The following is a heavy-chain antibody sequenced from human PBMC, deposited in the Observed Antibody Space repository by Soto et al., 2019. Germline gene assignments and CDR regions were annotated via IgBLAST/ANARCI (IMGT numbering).Heavy chain of an antibody. J-gene: IGHJ3*01. CDR1: GFTFSSSE. CDR3: ARRGST. CDR2: IHPAGQPI. V-gene: IGHV3-48*03. Sequence: EVQLVESGGCLVQPGGSLRLSCVASGFTFSSSEMYWVRQAPGKGLEWVSYIHPAGQPIFFADSVKGRFTISRDNAKKSVYLQMNSLRAEDTAVYYCARRGSTWGQGTMVTVSS. D-gene: IGHD2-2*01.